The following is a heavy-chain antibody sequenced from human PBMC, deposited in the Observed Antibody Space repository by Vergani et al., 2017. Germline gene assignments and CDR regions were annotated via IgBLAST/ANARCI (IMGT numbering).Heavy chain of an antibody. Sequence: QVQLQESGPGLVKPSETLSLTCTVSGGSISSYYWSWIRQPPGKGLEWIGFIYYSGCTNYNPSLKSRVTISVDTSKNQFTLKLSSVTAADTAVYYCAGHLGVRATDDFDYWGQGTLVTVSS. CDR1: GGSISSYY. CDR2: IYYSGCT. V-gene: IGHV4-59*08. D-gene: IGHD3-10*01. J-gene: IGHJ4*02. CDR3: AGHLGVRATDDFDY.